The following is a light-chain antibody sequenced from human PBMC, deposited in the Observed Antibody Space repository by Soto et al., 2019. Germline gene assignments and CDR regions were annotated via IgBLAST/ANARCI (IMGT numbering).Light chain of an antibody. J-gene: IGLJ1*01. CDR1: SSDVGGYDF. CDR3: GSYSSTTTREV. V-gene: IGLV2-14*01. CDR2: EVT. Sequence: QSVLAQPAAVSGSPGQSITISCTGASSDVGGYDFVFWYQHHPGTPPKLIIYEVTHRPSGVSHRFSGSESASTASLTISGLQVEDEADYFCGSYSSTTTREVLGTGTKVTVL.